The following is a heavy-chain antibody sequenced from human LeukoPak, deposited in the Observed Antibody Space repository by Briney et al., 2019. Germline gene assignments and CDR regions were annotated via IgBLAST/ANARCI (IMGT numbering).Heavy chain of an antibody. CDR1: GFTFSSYA. CDR2: ISYDGSNK. Sequence: GGSLRLSCAASGFTFSSYAMHWVRRAPGKGLEWVAVISYDGSNKYYADSVKGRFTISRDNSKNTLYLQMNSLRAEDTAVYYCAKSGYYYDSSGYPDYWGQGTLVTVSS. D-gene: IGHD3-22*01. V-gene: IGHV3-30-3*02. J-gene: IGHJ4*02. CDR3: AKSGYYYDSSGYPDY.